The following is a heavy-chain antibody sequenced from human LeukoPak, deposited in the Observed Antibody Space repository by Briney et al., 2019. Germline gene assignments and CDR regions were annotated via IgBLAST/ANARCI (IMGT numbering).Heavy chain of an antibody. J-gene: IGHJ6*03. Sequence: PSETLSLTCTVSGGSISSGNYYWSWIRQPPGKGLEGIGYIFHSGSTYYNPSLKSRVTISVDRSKNHFSLKLSSVTAADPAVFYCARVLWVTGYYYMDVWGKGTTVTVSS. D-gene: IGHD3-10*01. CDR1: GGSISSGNYY. CDR3: ARVLWVTGYYYMDV. V-gene: IGHV4-30-2*01. CDR2: IFHSGST.